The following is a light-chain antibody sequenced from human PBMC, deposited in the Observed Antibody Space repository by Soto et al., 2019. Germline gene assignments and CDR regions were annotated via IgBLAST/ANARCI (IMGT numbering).Light chain of an antibody. CDR2: KAS. V-gene: IGKV1-5*03. CDR1: QSIGAW. J-gene: IGKJ2*01. CDR3: QQCHGYPIT. Sequence: DIQMTQSPSTLSASVGDRVTITCRASQSIGAWLAWYQQKPGKAPKVLIYKASILETGVPSRFSGSGSGTEFTLTISSLQPDDFATYYCQQCHGYPITFGQGTNLEIK.